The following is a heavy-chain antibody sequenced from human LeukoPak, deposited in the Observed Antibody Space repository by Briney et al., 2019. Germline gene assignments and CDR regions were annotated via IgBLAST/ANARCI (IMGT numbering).Heavy chain of an antibody. D-gene: IGHD6-19*01. Sequence: PGGSLRLSCAASGFTFSSYEMNWVRQAPGKGLEWVSYISSSGSTIYYADSVKGRFTISRDNAKNSLYLQMNSLRAEDTAVYYCARKASGWPHYWGQGTLVTVSS. CDR1: GFTFSSYE. V-gene: IGHV3-48*03. CDR3: ARKASGWPHY. J-gene: IGHJ4*02. CDR2: ISSSGSTI.